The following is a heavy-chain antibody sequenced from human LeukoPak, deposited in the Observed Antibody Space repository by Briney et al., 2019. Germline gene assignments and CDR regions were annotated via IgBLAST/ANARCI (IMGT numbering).Heavy chain of an antibody. Sequence: PGGSLRLSCAASGFTVSSNYMSWVRQAPGKGLEWVSVIYSGGSTYYADSVKGRFTISRDNAKNSLYLQMNSLRAEDTAVYYCARRSSWPFDYWGQGTLVTVSS. D-gene: IGHD6-13*01. CDR2: IYSGGST. CDR1: GFTVSSNY. CDR3: ARRSSWPFDY. V-gene: IGHV3-53*01. J-gene: IGHJ4*02.